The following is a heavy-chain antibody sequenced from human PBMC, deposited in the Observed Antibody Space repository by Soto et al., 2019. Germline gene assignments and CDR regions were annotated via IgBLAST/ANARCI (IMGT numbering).Heavy chain of an antibody. Sequence: QVQLVESGGGVVQPGTSLRLSCAASGFTFTNYGMHWVRQARGKGLEWVATISNDGSKKYNADSVKGRFTISRDNSKNMLYLQMNSLRAEDTAVYYCAKDWDYRGDLDYWGQGTLVTVSS. CDR1: GFTFTNYG. CDR2: ISNDGSKK. V-gene: IGHV3-30*18. J-gene: IGHJ4*02. D-gene: IGHD3-10*01. CDR3: AKDWDYRGDLDY.